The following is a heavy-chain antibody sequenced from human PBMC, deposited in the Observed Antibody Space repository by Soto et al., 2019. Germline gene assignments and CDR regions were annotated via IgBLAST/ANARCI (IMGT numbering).Heavy chain of an antibody. J-gene: IGHJ4*02. D-gene: IGHD6-19*01. V-gene: IGHV1-69*06. CDR3: ATAHNSGWSFFDY. CDR2: IIPLFGKA. CDR1: GGSFSTLG. Sequence: SVKVSCKASGGSFSTLGINWVRQAPGQGLEWMGGIIPLFGKARYAETSQGRVTITADTSTGTAYMEVSSLRSDDTAVFYCATAHNSGWSFFDYWGPGTLVTVSS.